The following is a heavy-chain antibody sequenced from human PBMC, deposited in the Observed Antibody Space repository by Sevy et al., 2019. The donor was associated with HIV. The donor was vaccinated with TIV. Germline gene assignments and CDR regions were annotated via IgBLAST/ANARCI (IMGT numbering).Heavy chain of an antibody. V-gene: IGHV1-3*01. J-gene: IGHJ3*02. CDR1: GYTFTSYA. D-gene: IGHD1-1*01. CDR2: NNAGNGNT. Sequence: GESLKISCKASGYTFTSYAMHWVRQAPGQRLEWMGWNNAGNGNTKYSQKFQGRVTITRDTSASTAYMELSSLRSEDTAVYYCANELQGSRGGAFDIWGQGTMVTVSS. CDR3: ANELQGSRGGAFDI.